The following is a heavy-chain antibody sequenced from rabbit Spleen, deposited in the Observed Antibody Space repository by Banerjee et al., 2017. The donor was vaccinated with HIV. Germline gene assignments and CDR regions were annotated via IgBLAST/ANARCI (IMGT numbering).Heavy chain of an antibody. Sequence: QEQLVESGGGLVQPEGSLTLTCKASGFSFSDRDVMCWVRQAPGKGLQWIACINASTGKPVYATWASGRFTISKTSSTVDLKVTSLTAADTATYFCARDSDSSGRREYDLWGQGTLVTVS. CDR1: GFSFSDRDV. V-gene: IGHV1S45*01. D-gene: IGHD1-1*01. J-gene: IGHJ4*01. CDR3: ARDSDSSGRREYDL. CDR2: INASTGKP.